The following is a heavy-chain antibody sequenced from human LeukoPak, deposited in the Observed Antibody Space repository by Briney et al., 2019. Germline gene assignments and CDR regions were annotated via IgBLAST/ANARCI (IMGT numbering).Heavy chain of an antibody. D-gene: IGHD2-2*01. Sequence: SETLSLTCAVYGGSFSGHYWSWIRQAPEKGLEWIGEINHNGRTNSNLSLKSRVSISVDTSKNQFSLKLSSVTAADTAVYYCAREGCSSTSCYAKVFDYWGQGTLVTVSS. CDR3: AREGCSSTSCYAKVFDY. J-gene: IGHJ4*02. CDR1: GGSFSGHY. CDR2: INHNGRT. V-gene: IGHV4-34*01.